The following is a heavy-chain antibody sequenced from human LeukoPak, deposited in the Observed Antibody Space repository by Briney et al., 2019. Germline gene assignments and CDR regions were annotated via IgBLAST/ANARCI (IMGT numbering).Heavy chain of an antibody. J-gene: IGHJ3*02. CDR2: IKADSGDT. V-gene: IGHV1-2*02. Sequence: GASVKVSCKASGYTFTGYYMHWVRQAPGQGLEWMGWIKADSGDTNYAQRLQGRVTMTRDTSISTVYMDLSRLRSDDTAVYHCATSGYPYNAFDIWGQGTMVTVSS. CDR1: GYTFTGYY. CDR3: ATSGYPYNAFDI. D-gene: IGHD3-22*01.